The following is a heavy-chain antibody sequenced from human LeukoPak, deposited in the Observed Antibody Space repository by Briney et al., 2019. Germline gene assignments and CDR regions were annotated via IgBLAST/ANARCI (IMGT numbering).Heavy chain of an antibody. CDR1: GGSISSSNFY. CDR3: AKDLGPLRVRGQGRI. Sequence: SETLSLTCTVSGGSISSSNFYWGWIRQPPGKGLEWIGSIYYSGSTYYNPSLKSRVTISVDTSKNQFSLKLSSVTAADTAIYYCAKDLGPLRVRGQGRIWGQGTMVTVSS. J-gene: IGHJ3*02. CDR2: IYYSGST. D-gene: IGHD3-10*01. V-gene: IGHV4-39*07.